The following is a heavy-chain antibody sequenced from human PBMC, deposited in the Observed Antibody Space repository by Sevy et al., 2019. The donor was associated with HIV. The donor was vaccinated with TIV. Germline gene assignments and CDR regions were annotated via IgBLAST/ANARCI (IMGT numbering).Heavy chain of an antibody. CDR2: ISSSGNTI. V-gene: IGHV3-11*01. J-gene: IGHJ2*01. Sequence: GGSLRLSCAASGFIFSDYYMSWIRQAPGKGLEWVSYISSSGNTIYYADSVKGRFTMSRDNAKNSLFMQMNSLRAEDTAIYYCASGEVGATDWYFDLWGRGTLVTVFS. D-gene: IGHD1-26*01. CDR1: GFIFSDYY. CDR3: ASGEVGATDWYFDL.